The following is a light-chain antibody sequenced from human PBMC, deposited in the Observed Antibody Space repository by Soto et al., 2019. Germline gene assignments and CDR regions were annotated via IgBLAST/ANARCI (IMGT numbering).Light chain of an antibody. Sequence: EVLLTPPSVTLPLAPRERATLSSSRSQSVSSSYLAWYQQKPGQAPRLLIYGASSRATGIPARFSGSGSETDFTLTINSLQPEEFAVYYCQHYGNSPIPFGQGTKVD. J-gene: IGKJ3*01. V-gene: IGKV3-20*01. CDR1: QSVSSSY. CDR3: QHYGNSPIP. CDR2: GAS.